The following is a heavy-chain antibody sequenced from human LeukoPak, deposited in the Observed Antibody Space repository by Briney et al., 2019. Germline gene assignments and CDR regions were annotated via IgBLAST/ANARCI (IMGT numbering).Heavy chain of an antibody. CDR1: GGSISSGDYY. D-gene: IGHD3-22*01. J-gene: IGHJ4*02. CDR3: ARVYYDSSNYYYVLS. V-gene: IGHV4-30-4*02. CDR2: IYYSGST. Sequence: PSDTLSLTCSVSGGSISSGDYYWSWIRQPPGKGLEWIGYIYYSGSTYYNPSLKSRVTISVETSKNQFSLRLSSVTAADTAVYYCARVYYDSSNYYYVLSWGQGTLVTVSS.